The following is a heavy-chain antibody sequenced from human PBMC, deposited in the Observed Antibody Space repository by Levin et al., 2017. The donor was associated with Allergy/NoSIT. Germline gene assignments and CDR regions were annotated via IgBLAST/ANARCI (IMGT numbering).Heavy chain of an antibody. D-gene: IGHD7-27*01. V-gene: IGHV1-46*01. CDR1: GYTFTSYY. CDR2: INPSGGST. Sequence: GASVKVSCKASGYTFTSYYMHWVRQAPGQGLEWMGIINPSGGSTSYAQKFQGRVTMTRDTSTSTVYMELSSLRSEDTAVYYCAREGLERLHGVGGLWGPHFDYWGQGTLVTVSS. J-gene: IGHJ4*02. CDR3: AREGLERLHGVGGLWGPHFDY.